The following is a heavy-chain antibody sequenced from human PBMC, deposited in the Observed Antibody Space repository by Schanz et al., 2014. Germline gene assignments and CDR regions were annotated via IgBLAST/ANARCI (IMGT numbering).Heavy chain of an antibody. Sequence: QVQLVESGGGVVQPGRSLRLSCAASGFTFSSYGMHWVRQASGKGLEWVAVIWYDGSNKYYADSVKGRFTISRDNSKNTLYLQMNSLRAEDTAVYYCAKEKGDCSSTSCSYYFDYWGQGTLVTVSS. CDR3: AKEKGDCSSTSCSYYFDY. V-gene: IGHV3-33*06. D-gene: IGHD2-2*01. J-gene: IGHJ4*02. CDR2: IWYDGSNK. CDR1: GFTFSSYG.